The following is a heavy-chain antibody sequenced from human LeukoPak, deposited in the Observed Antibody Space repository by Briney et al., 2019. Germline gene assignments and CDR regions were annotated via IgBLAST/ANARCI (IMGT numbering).Heavy chain of an antibody. Sequence: GGSLRLSCAASGFTFGSYAMSWFRQAPGKGLEWVSFISPSGDRTSNADSVEGRFTISRDNPRNTLYLQMNSLRDEDTAVYYCAIMHGYYDGSGYWVQWGQGTLVTVSS. J-gene: IGHJ4*02. V-gene: IGHV3-23*01. D-gene: IGHD3-22*01. CDR1: GFTFGSYA. CDR3: AIMHGYYDGSGYWVQ. CDR2: ISPSGDRT.